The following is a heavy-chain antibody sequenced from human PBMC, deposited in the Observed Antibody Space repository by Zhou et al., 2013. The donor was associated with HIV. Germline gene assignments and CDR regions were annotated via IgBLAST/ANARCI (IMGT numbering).Heavy chain of an antibody. V-gene: IGHV1-69*01. J-gene: IGHJ4*02. CDR2: IIPIFGTA. CDR1: GGTFSSYA. CDR3: ARELAAGTPNHFDY. Sequence: VHLVQSGTVMKKPGSSVTISCEASGGTFSSYAISWVRQAPGQGLEWMGGIIPIFGTANYAQKFQGRVTITADESTSTAYMELSSLRSEDTAVYYCARELAAGTPNHFDYWGQGTLVTVSS. D-gene: IGHD6-13*01.